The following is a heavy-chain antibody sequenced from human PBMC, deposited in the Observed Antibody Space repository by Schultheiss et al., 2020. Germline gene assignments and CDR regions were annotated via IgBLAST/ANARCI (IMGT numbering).Heavy chain of an antibody. CDR1: GFTLENNA. CDR3: AKLTGGTRYCSGGDCYLHGWWSTIFDY. V-gene: IGHV3-23*01. Sequence: GSLRLSCATSGFTLENNAMNWVRQAPGKGLEWVSGISGSAGRTHYVDSVKGRFTISRDNFENTLYLQMNSLRVEDTAVYYCAKLTGGTRYCSGGDCYLHGWWSTIFDYWGQGTLVTVSS. CDR2: ISGSAGRT. J-gene: IGHJ4*02. D-gene: IGHD2-15*01.